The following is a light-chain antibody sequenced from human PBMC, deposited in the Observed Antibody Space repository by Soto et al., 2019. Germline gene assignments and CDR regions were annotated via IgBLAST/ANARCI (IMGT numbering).Light chain of an antibody. Sequence: EIVLTQSPATLSLSPGERATLSCRASQSVSSYLAWYQQKPGQAPRLLIYDASNRATGIPARFSGSGSGTDFPFTISRLEPEDFGVYYRQPRSNWPLTFGGGTKVEIK. J-gene: IGKJ4*01. CDR1: QSVSSY. CDR3: QPRSNWPLT. CDR2: DAS. V-gene: IGKV3-11*01.